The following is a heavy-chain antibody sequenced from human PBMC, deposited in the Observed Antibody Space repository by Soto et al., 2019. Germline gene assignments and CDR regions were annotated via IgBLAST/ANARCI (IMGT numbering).Heavy chain of an antibody. V-gene: IGHV3-21*01. CDR3: ARYKLCFSCYCDTPPGGLFYL. D-gene: IGHD3-22*01. CDR2: ISSSSTYI. Sequence: GGSLRLSCGASGFTVSSYSMNWVRQAPGRGLEWVSSISSSSTYIHYADSMKGRFTISRDNAKNSLYLQMNSLRVEDTVVYYCARYKLCFSCYCDTPPGGLFYLGGRGTPDTVSS. J-gene: IGHJ2*01. CDR1: GFTVSSYS.